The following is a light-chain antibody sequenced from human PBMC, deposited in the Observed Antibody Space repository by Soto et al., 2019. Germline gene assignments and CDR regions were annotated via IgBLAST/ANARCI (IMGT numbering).Light chain of an antibody. CDR3: QQYYSYPLT. V-gene: IGKV1-8*01. CDR1: QGISSY. J-gene: IGKJ4*01. Sequence: AIRMTQSPSSFSASKGDRVTITCRASQGISSYLAWYQQKPGKAPKLLIYAASTLQSGVPSRFSGSGSGTDFNLTISCLQSEDFATSYCQQYYSYPLTFGGGTKVEIK. CDR2: AAS.